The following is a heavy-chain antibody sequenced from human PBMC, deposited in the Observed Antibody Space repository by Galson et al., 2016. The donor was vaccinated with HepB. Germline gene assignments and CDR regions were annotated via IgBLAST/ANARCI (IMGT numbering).Heavy chain of an antibody. CDR1: GFTFKTYA. J-gene: IGHJ4*02. Sequence: SLRLSCAASGFTFKTYAMHWVRQAPGKGLEWVAVISYDGSYKHYADSVKGRFTISRDNYKNTLFLQMNSLRPEDAAVYYCARDWGTDCSPSTYWGQGTLVAVSS. V-gene: IGHV3-30-3*01. D-gene: IGHD2-21*01. CDR3: ARDWGTDCSPSTY. CDR2: ISYDGSYK.